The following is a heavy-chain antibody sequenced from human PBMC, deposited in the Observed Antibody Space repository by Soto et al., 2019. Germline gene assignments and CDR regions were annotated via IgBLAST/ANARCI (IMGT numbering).Heavy chain of an antibody. CDR3: ARAVAVPADFDY. Sequence: QVQLVQSGAEEKKPGASVKVSCKASGYTFTGYAMHWVRQAPGQRLEWMGWINAGNGNTKYSQKLQGRVTITRDTSASAAYMELRSLSSEDTAVYYCARAVAVPADFDYWGQGTLVTVSS. V-gene: IGHV1-3*05. D-gene: IGHD6-19*01. J-gene: IGHJ4*02. CDR2: INAGNGNT. CDR1: GYTFTGYA.